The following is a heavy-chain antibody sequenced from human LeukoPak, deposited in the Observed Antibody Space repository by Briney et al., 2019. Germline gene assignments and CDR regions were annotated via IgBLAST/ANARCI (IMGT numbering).Heavy chain of an antibody. CDR2: IYYSGST. J-gene: IGHJ4*02. D-gene: IGHD5-12*01. CDR3: ARVWEGYPWYFDY. V-gene: IGHV4-39*07. Sequence: PSETLSLTCTVSGGSISSSSYYWGWIRQPPGKGLEWIGSIYYSGSTYYNPSLKSRVTISVDTSKNQFSLKLSSVTAADTAVYYCARVWEGYPWYFDYWGQGTLVTVSS. CDR1: GGSISSSSYY.